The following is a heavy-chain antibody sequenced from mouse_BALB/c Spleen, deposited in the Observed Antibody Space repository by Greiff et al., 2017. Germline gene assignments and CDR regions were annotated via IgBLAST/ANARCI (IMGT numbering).Heavy chain of an antibody. D-gene: IGHD4-1*01. CDR3: ARELGRVFDY. CDR2: ISSGSSTI. V-gene: IGHV5-17*02. CDR1: GFTFSSFG. J-gene: IGHJ2*01. Sequence: EVKLVESGGGLVQPGGSRKLSCAASGFTFSSFGMHWVRQAPEKGLEWVAYISSGSSTIYYADTVKGRFTISRDNPKNTLFLQMTSLRSEDTAMYYCARELGRVFDYWGQGTTLTVSS.